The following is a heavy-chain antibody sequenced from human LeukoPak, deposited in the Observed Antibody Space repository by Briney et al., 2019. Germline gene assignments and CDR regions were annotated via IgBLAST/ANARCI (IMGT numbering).Heavy chain of an antibody. CDR3: ARHLSDPAYCGGDCYADY. Sequence: SETLSLTCTVSGGSITSSDYYWGWIRQPPGKGLEWIASGYYTGRTYDNPSLKSRVTISVDTSKNQFSLKLSSVTAADTAVYYCARHLSDPAYCGGDCYADYWGQGTLVTVSS. J-gene: IGHJ4*02. CDR2: GYYTGRT. D-gene: IGHD2-21*02. V-gene: IGHV4-39*01. CDR1: GGSITSSDYY.